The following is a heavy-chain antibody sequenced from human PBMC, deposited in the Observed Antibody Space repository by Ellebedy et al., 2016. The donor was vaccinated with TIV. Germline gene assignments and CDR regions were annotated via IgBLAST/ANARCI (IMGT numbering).Heavy chain of an antibody. J-gene: IGHJ5*02. D-gene: IGHD6-6*01. V-gene: IGHV4-30-4*01. CDR2: IYYSGST. CDR1: GASISTGAYY. CDR3: ARAWVEQLVNWFDP. Sequence: MPSETLSLTCTVSGASISTGAYYWSWIRQPPGKGLEWIGYIYYSGSTYYNPSLKSRVTISVDTSKNQFSLKLSSVTAADTAVYYCARAWVEQLVNWFDPWGQGTLVTVSS.